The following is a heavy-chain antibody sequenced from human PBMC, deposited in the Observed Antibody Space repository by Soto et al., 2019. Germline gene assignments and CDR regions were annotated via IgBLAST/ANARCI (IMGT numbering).Heavy chain of an antibody. Sequence: EVQLVQSGAEVKKPGESLKISCKGSGLSLTSYWIGWVRQMRGKGLGGMGIIYPGDSDTRYSPSCQVKVTISADNSLNTAYRQGSSLNASDTAMYYCARGIDSNCWTNLDYWGQGTPVTVS. CDR1: GLSLTSYW. D-gene: IGHD6-13*01. CDR3: ARGIDSNCWTNLDY. V-gene: IGHV5-51*01. J-gene: IGHJ4*02. CDR2: IYPGDSDT.